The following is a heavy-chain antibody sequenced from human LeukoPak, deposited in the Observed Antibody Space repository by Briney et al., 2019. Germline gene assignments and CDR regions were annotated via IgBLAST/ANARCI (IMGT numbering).Heavy chain of an antibody. CDR2: IYPGDSDT. CDR1: GYSFTSYW. CDR3: ATMTDDYGDYHAFDI. D-gene: IGHD4-17*01. V-gene: IGHV5-51*01. Sequence: GESLKISCKGSGYSFTSYWIGWVRQMPGKGLEWMGIIYPGDSDTRYSPSFQGQVTISADKSISTAYLQWSSLKASDTAMYYCATMTDDYGDYHAFDIWGQGTMVTVSS. J-gene: IGHJ3*02.